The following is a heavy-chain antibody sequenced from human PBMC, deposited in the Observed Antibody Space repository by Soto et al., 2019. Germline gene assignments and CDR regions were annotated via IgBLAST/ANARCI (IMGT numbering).Heavy chain of an antibody. D-gene: IGHD6-13*01. J-gene: IGHJ5*02. CDR3: ARTYSSSWYNWFDP. CDR1: GGSFSGYY. Sequence: SETLSLTCAVYGGSFSGYYWSWIRQPPGKGLEWIGEINHSGSTNYNPSLKSRVTTSVDTSKNQFSLKLSSVTAADTAVYYCARTYSSSWYNWFDPWGQGTLVTVSS. CDR2: INHSGST. V-gene: IGHV4-34*01.